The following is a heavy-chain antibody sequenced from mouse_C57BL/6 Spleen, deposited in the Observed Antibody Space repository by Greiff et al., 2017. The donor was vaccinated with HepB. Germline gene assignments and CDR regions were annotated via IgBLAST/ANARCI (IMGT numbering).Heavy chain of an antibody. V-gene: IGHV1-82*01. CDR2: IYPGDGDT. CDR1: GYAFSSSW. J-gene: IGHJ3*01. CDR3: ARGEYDYLWFAY. D-gene: IGHD2-4*01. Sequence: QVQLQQSGPELVKPGASVKISCKASGYAFSSSWMNWVKQRPGKGLEWIGRIYPGDGDTNYNGKFKGKATLTADKSSSTAYMQLSSLTSEDSAVYFCARGEYDYLWFAYWGQGTLVTVSA.